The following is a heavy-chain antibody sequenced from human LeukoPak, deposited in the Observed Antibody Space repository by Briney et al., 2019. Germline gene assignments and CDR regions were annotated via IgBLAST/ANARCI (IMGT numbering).Heavy chain of an antibody. V-gene: IGHV1-3*01. CDR1: GYTFTIYA. J-gene: IGHJ4*02. CDR3: ARAGVVEMATIGFDY. Sequence: GASVKVSCKASGYTFTIYAIHWVRQAPGQRLEWMGWINAGNGQTKYSQKFQRRVTITRDTSASTAYMELSSLRSEDTAVYYCARAGVVEMATIGFDYWGQGTLVTVSS. D-gene: IGHD5-24*01. CDR2: INAGNGQT.